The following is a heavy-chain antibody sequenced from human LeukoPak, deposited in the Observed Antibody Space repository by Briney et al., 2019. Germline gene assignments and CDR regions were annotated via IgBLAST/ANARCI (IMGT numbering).Heavy chain of an antibody. CDR3: AKDTVVTPEAFDY. D-gene: IGHD4-23*01. V-gene: IGHV3-23*01. Sequence: PGGSLRLSCAASGFTFSSYAMSWVRQAPGKGLEWVSAISGSGGSTYYADSVKGRLTISRDNSKNTLYLQMNSLRTEDTAVYYCAKDTVVTPEAFDYWGQGTLVTVSS. CDR2: ISGSGGST. CDR1: GFTFSSYA. J-gene: IGHJ4*02.